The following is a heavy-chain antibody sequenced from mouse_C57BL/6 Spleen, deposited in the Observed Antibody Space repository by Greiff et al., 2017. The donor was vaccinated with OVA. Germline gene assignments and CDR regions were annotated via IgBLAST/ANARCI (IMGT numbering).Heavy chain of an antibody. Sequence: EVKLVESEGGLVQPGSSMKLSCTASGFTFSDYYMAWVRQVPEKGLEWVANINYDGSSTYYLDSLKSRFIISRDNAKNILYLQMSSLKSEDTAAYYCARFYYWYFDVWGTGTTVTVSS. CDR2: INYDGSST. J-gene: IGHJ1*03. V-gene: IGHV5-16*01. CDR1: GFTFSDYY. D-gene: IGHD2-3*01. CDR3: ARFYYWYFDV.